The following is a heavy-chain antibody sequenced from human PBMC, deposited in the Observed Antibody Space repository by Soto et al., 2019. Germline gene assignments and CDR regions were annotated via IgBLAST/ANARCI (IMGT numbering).Heavy chain of an antibody. CDR2: IYWDDDK. CDR1: GFSLSTSGVG. J-gene: IGHJ4*02. CDR3: AHTHYGSGRQTFDY. D-gene: IGHD3-10*01. V-gene: IGHV2-5*02. Sequence: QITLKESGPTLVKPTQTLTLTCTFSGFSLSTSGVGVGWIRQPPGKALEWLALIYWDDDKRYSPCLKSRLTTTKHTSKNQVVLTIHNMDPMDTATYYCAHTHYGSGRQTFDYWGQGTLVTVSS.